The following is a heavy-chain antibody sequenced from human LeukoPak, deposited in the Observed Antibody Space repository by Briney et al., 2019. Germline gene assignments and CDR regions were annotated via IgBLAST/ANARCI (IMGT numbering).Heavy chain of an antibody. D-gene: IGHD5/OR15-5a*01. CDR3: ARTRGRVSKTDFDS. CDR2: IYYSGNT. CDR1: GASISSDDYF. J-gene: IGHJ4*02. Sequence: SETLSLTCTVSGASISSDDYFWGWIRQPPGKGLEWIATIYYSGNTYYNPSLSSRVTISADSSKNQFSLRLRSVTAADAAVYFCARTRGRVSKTDFDSWGQGTMVSVSS. V-gene: IGHV4-39*07.